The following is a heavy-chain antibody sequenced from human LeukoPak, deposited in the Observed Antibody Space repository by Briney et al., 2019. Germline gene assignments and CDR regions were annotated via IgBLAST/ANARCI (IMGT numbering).Heavy chain of an antibody. J-gene: IGHJ4*02. CDR3: ASGQDYGDYAGGETYYFDY. CDR1: GXSISSGGYY. Sequence: SLTXTVSGXSISSGGYYWSWIRQHPGKGLEWIGYIYYSGSTYYNPSLKSRVTISVYTSKNQFSLKLSSVTAADTAVYYCASGQDYGDYAGGETYYFDYWGQGTLVTVSS. V-gene: IGHV4-31*03. D-gene: IGHD4-17*01. CDR2: IYYSGST.